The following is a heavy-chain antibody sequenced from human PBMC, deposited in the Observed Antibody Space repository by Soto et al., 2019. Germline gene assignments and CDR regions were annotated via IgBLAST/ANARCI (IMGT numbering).Heavy chain of an antibody. J-gene: IGHJ4*02. CDR2: ISYDGSNK. Sequence: PGGSLRLSCAASGFTFSSYGMHWVRQAPGKGLEWVAVISYDGSNKYYADSVKGRLTISRDNSKNTLYLQMNSLRAEDTAVYYCAKEVPWLGFDYWGQGTLVTVSS. V-gene: IGHV3-30*18. D-gene: IGHD6-19*01. CDR3: AKEVPWLGFDY. CDR1: GFTFSSYG.